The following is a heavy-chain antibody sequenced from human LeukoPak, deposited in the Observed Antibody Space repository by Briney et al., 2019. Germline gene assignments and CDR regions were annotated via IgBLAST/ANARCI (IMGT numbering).Heavy chain of an antibody. CDR2: IIPIFGTA. J-gene: IGHJ3*02. CDR3: ARVKVTMVRGVIIYDAFDI. D-gene: IGHD3-10*01. Sequence: SVKVSCKASGGTFSSYAISWVRQAPGQGLEWMGGIIPIFGTANYAQKFQGRVTITADKSTSTAYMELSSLRSEDTAVYYCARVKVTMVRGVIIYDAFDIWGQGTMATVSS. V-gene: IGHV1-69*06. CDR1: GGTFSSYA.